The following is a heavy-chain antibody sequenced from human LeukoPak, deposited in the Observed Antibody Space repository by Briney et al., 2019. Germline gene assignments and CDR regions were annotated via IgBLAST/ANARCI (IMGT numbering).Heavy chain of an antibody. V-gene: IGHV3-11*01. J-gene: IGHJ6*02. CDR2: ISSSGSTI. Sequence: GGSLRLSCAASGFTFSDYYMSWIRQAPGKGLEWVSYISSSGSTIYYADSVKGRFTISRDNAKNSLYLQMNSLRAEDTAVYYCARDGFSMLYPDPMDVWGQGTTVTVSS. CDR3: ARDGFSMLYPDPMDV. D-gene: IGHD3-10*02. CDR1: GFTFSDYY.